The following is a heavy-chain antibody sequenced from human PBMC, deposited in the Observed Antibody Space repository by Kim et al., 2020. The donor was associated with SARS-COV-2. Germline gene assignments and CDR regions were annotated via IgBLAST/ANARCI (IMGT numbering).Heavy chain of an antibody. CDR3: AKVGVVVVITDYFDY. J-gene: IGHJ4*02. CDR1: GFTFDDYA. Sequence: GGSLRLSCAASGFTFDDYAMHWVRQAPGKGLEWVSGISWNSGSIGYADSVKGRFTISRDNAKNSLYLQMNSLRAEDTALYYCAKVGVVVVITDYFDYWGQGTLVTVSS. CDR2: ISWNSGSI. D-gene: IGHD3-22*01. V-gene: IGHV3-9*01.